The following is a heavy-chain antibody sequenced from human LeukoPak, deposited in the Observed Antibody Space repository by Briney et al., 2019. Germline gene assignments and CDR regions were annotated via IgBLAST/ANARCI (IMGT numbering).Heavy chain of an antibody. V-gene: IGHV4-34*01. D-gene: IGHD3/OR15-3a*01. CDR2: INHSGST. CDR3: ARGWWTDDFWTGLDLGNWFDP. CDR1: GGSFSGYY. J-gene: IGHJ5*01. Sequence: SETLSLTCAVYGGSFSGYYWSWIRQPPGKGLEWIGEINHSGSTNYNPSLKSRVTISVDTSKNQFSLKLSSVTAADTAVYYRARGWWTDDFWTGLDLGNWFDPWGQGTLVTVSS.